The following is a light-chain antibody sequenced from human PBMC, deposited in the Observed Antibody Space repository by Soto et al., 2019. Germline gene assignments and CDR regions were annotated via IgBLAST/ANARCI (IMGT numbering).Light chain of an antibody. CDR3: QQYYSTPPMYT. CDR2: WAS. J-gene: IGKJ2*01. CDR1: QSVLYSSNNKNY. V-gene: IGKV4-1*01. Sequence: DIVMTRYPDSLAVTLGERATINCKSSQSVLYSSNNKNYLAWYQQKPGQPPKLLISWASTRESGVPDRFSGSGSGTDFTVTISGLQAEDVAVYYCQQYYSTPPMYTFGQGTKLEIK.